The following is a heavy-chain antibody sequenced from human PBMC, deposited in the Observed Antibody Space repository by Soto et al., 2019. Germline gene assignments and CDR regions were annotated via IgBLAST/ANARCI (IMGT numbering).Heavy chain of an antibody. CDR2: ISPYDDNT. Sequence: QVQLVQSGSEVKKPGASVKVSCKASGHSFNSYGISWVRQAPGQGLEWLGWISPYDDNTKYAQSLQGRVTMTTDTTTRTADIEPRSLRSDDTAVYYCARGGYYDSSGSRNYTYYGMDAWGQGTTVTVS. J-gene: IGHJ6*02. CDR3: ARGGYYDSSGSRNYTYYGMDA. D-gene: IGHD3-22*01. V-gene: IGHV1-18*01. CDR1: GHSFNSYG.